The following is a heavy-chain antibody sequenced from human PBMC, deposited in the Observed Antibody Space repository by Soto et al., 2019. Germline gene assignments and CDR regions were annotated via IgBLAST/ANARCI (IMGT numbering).Heavy chain of an antibody. CDR1: GFAFSNYA. V-gene: IGHV3-23*01. D-gene: IGHD1-7*01. J-gene: IGHJ4*02. CDR3: VKDGELRDTFARGYLDY. CDR2: ISGSGGDT. Sequence: XXSLRLSFAASGFAFSNYAMPWVLQAPGKGLEWVSYISGSGGDTKYADSVKGRFAVSRDNSKNTLFLQMNSLRAEETAVYYCVKDGELRDTFARGYLDYWGQGNLVTVSS.